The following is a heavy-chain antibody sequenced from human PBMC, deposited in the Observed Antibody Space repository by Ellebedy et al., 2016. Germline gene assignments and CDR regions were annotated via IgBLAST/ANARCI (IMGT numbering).Heavy chain of an antibody. Sequence: GESLKISCAASGFTFSSYWMHWVRQAPGKGLVWVSRINSDGSSTSYADSVKGRFTISRDNAKNTLYLQMNSLRAEDTAVYYCARGPSYYDILTGYRFDYWGQGTLVTVSS. CDR2: INSDGSST. CDR1: GFTFSSYW. V-gene: IGHV3-74*01. CDR3: ARGPSYYDILTGYRFDY. J-gene: IGHJ4*02. D-gene: IGHD3-9*01.